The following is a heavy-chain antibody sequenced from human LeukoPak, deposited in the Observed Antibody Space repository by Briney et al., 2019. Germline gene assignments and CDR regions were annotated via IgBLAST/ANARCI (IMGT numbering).Heavy chain of an antibody. CDR3: ARERGSRYDYVWGSYRSTYFDY. V-gene: IGHV3-30-3*01. Sequence: PGRSLRLSCAASGFTFSSYAMHWVRQAPGKGLEWVAVISYDGSNKYYADSVKGRFTISRDNSKNTLYLQMNSLRAEDTAVYDCARERGSRYDYVWGSYRSTYFDYWGQGTLVTVSS. D-gene: IGHD3-16*02. CDR2: ISYDGSNK. CDR1: GFTFSSYA. J-gene: IGHJ4*02.